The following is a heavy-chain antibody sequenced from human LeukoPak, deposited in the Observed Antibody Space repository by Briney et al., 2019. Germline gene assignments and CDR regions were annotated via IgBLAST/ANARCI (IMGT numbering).Heavy chain of an antibody. J-gene: IGHJ4*02. CDR1: GFTSSSYA. CDR3: AKVSNDYGDYVFDY. Sequence: GGSLRLSCAASGFTSSSYAMSWVRQAPGKGLEWVSGISGSGGSTYYADSVKGRFTIPRDNSKNTLYLQMNSLRGEDTAVYYCAKVSNDYGDYVFDYWGQGTLVTVSS. CDR2: ISGSGGST. D-gene: IGHD4-17*01. V-gene: IGHV3-23*01.